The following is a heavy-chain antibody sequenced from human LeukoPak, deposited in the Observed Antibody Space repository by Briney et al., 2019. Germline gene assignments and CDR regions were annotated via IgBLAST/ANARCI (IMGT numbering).Heavy chain of an antibody. CDR1: GFTFSSYA. CDR2: ISGSGGST. J-gene: IGHJ6*04. V-gene: IGHV3-23*01. D-gene: IGHD4-17*01. Sequence: GGSLRLSCAAPGFTFSSYAMSWVRQAPGKGLEWVSAISGSGGSTYYADSVKGRFTISRDNSKNTLNLQMNSLRAEGTAVYYCATASDYAVLNYYYYYGMDVCGKGNTVTVSS. CDR3: ATASDYAVLNYYYYYGMDV.